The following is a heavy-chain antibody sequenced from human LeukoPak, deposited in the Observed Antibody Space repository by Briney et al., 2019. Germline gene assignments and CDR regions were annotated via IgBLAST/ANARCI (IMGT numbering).Heavy chain of an antibody. CDR1: GYTFTSYD. CDR2: ISFHNGNT. V-gene: IGHV1-18*01. D-gene: IGHD1-1*01. CDR3: ARDVPGSIGTTARFDP. J-gene: IGHJ5*02. Sequence: ASVKVSCKASGYTFTSYDINWVRQAPGQGLEWMGWISFHNGNTNYAQKFHGRLTMTTDTSTSTAYMELRSLRSDDTGVYYCARDVPGSIGTTARFDPWGQGTLVTVSS.